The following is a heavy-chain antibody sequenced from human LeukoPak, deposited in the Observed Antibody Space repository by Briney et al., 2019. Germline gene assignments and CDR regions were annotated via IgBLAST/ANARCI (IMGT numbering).Heavy chain of an antibody. CDR3: ARDRDAFDI. CDR1: GGSISSGSYY. Sequence: TLSLTCTVSGGSISSGSYYWSWIRQPAGKGLEWIGRIYTSGSTNYNPSLKSRVTISVDTPKNQFSLKLSSVTAADTAVYYCARDRDAFDIWGQGTMVTVSS. V-gene: IGHV4-61*02. CDR2: IYTSGST. J-gene: IGHJ3*02.